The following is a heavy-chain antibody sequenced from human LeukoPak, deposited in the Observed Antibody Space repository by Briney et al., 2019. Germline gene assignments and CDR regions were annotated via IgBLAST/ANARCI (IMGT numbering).Heavy chain of an antibody. D-gene: IGHD3-10*01. CDR3: AREKREGLWFGELFRFQYCGLDV. CDR2: IKQDGSAK. V-gene: IGHV3-7*01. Sequence: GGSLRLSCAASGFAFGDFWMSWVRQTPGRGLESVATIKQDGSAKEYVDSVKGRFTISRDNAKESLYLQMNNLRADDTGVYYCAREKREGLWFGELFRFQYCGLDVWGQGTTVIVSS. CDR1: GFAFGDFW. J-gene: IGHJ6*02.